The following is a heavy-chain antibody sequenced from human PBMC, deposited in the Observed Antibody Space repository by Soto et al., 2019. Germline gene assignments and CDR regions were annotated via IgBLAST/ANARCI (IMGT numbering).Heavy chain of an antibody. D-gene: IGHD2-15*01. CDR3: ARGGVVVVAAIDY. CDR1: GFTFSSYG. V-gene: IGHV3-30*03. J-gene: IGHJ4*02. CDR2: ISYDGSNK. Sequence: VQLVESGGGVVQPGKSLTLSCAASGFTFSSYGMHWVRQAPGKGLEWVAVISYDGSNKYYADSVKGRFTISRDNSKNTLYLQMNSLRAEDTAVYYCARGGVVVVAAIDYWGQGTLVTVSS.